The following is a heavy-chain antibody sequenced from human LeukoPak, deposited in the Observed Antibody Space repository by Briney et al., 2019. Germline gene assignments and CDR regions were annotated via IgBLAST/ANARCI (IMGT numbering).Heavy chain of an antibody. V-gene: IGHV3-74*03. CDR3: TRGAYTYGLN. CDR1: GFTFSSSW. Sequence: GGSLRLSCAVSGFTFSSSWMHWVRQVPGKGLVWVSRINNDGSYKTYADSVKRRFTVSRDNAKNTLYPQMSSLRAEDTAVYYCTRGAYTYGLNWGQGTLVTVSS. J-gene: IGHJ4*02. D-gene: IGHD5-18*01. CDR2: INNDGSYK.